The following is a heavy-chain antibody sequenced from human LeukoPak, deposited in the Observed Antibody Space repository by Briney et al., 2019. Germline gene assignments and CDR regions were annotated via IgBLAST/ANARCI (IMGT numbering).Heavy chain of an antibody. CDR2: IYYSGST. CDR3: ARFEAYGDYVDC. J-gene: IGHJ4*02. D-gene: IGHD4-17*01. Sequence: SETLSLTCTVSGGSISSYYWSWIRQPPGKGLEWIGYIYYSGSTNYNPSLKSRVTISVDTSKNQFSLKLSSVTAADTAVYYCARFEAYGDYVDCWGQGTLVTVSS. CDR1: GGSISSYY. V-gene: IGHV4-59*01.